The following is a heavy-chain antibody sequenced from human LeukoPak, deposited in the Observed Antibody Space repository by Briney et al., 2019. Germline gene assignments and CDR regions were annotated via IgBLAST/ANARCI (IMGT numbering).Heavy chain of an antibody. CDR1: GGSFSGYY. J-gene: IGHJ4*02. D-gene: IGHD3-22*01. V-gene: IGHV4-34*01. CDR3: AREDSSSGFDY. Sequence: SETLSLTCAVYGGSFSGYYCSWIRQPPGKGLEWIGEINHSGSTNYNPSLKSRVTISVDTSKNQFSLKLSSVTAADTAVYYCAREDSSSGFDYWGQGTLVTVSS. CDR2: INHSGST.